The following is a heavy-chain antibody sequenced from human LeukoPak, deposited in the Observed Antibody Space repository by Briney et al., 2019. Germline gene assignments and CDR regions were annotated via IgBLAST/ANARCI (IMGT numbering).Heavy chain of an antibody. V-gene: IGHV4-59*01. Sequence: SETLSLTCIVSRGSISSYYWSWIRQPPVKGLEWIGNIYYSGSTNYNPSLKSRVTISVDTSKNQFSLKLSSVTAADTAVYYCARGAAAGMYYFDYWGQGTLVTVSS. CDR1: RGSISSYY. CDR3: ARGAAAGMYYFDY. CDR2: IYYSGST. D-gene: IGHD6-13*01. J-gene: IGHJ4*02.